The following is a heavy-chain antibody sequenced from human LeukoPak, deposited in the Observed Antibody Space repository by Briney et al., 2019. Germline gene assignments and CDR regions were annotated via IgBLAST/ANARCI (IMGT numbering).Heavy chain of an antibody. CDR3: AKDGTISGAFDI. CDR1: GFTFSSYA. Sequence: GGSLRLSCAASGFTFSSYAMSWVRQAPGKGLEWVSAISGSGGSSYYADSVKGRFTISRDNSKNTLYLQMNSLRAEDTAVYYCAKDGTISGAFDIWGQGTMVTVSS. D-gene: IGHD3-9*01. CDR2: ISGSGGSS. V-gene: IGHV3-23*01. J-gene: IGHJ3*02.